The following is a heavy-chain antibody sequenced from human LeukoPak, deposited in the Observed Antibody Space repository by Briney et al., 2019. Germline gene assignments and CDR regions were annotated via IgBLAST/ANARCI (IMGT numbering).Heavy chain of an antibody. V-gene: IGHV3-33*06. J-gene: IGHJ4*02. CDR3: ANADGYYGSGSYDY. D-gene: IGHD3-10*01. CDR2: KWYDGSNK. Sequence: GGSLRLSCAASGFTFSSYGMHWVRQAPGKGLEWVAVKWYDGSNKYYADSVKGRFTISRDNSKNTLYLQMNSLRAEDTAVYYCANADGYYGSGSYDYWGQGTLVTVSS. CDR1: GFTFSSYG.